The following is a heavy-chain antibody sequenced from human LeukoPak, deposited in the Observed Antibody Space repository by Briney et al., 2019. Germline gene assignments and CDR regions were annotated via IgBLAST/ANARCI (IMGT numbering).Heavy chain of an antibody. D-gene: IGHD3-10*01. Sequence: TLSLTXTVSGGSISSYYWSWLRQPAGKGLEWIGRIYTSGSTNYNPSLKSRVTMSVDTSKNQFSLKLSSVTAADTAVYYCARDSGTTGEVKFDPWGQGTLVTVSS. J-gene: IGHJ5*02. CDR1: GGSISSYY. CDR2: IYTSGST. V-gene: IGHV4-4*07. CDR3: ARDSGTTGEVKFDP.